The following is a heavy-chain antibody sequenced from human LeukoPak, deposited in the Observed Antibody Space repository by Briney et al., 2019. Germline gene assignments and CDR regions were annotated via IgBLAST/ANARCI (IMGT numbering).Heavy chain of an antibody. CDR1: GGSISSSRYY. Sequence: SGTLSLTCTVSGGSISSSRYYWGWIRQPPGTGLEWIGSIYYSGSTYYNPSLKSRVTISVDTSKNQFSLKLSSVTAADTAVYYCADHIVAAGHHYFDYWGQGTLVTVSS. D-gene: IGHD6-13*01. V-gene: IGHV4-39*07. CDR2: IYYSGST. J-gene: IGHJ4*02. CDR3: ADHIVAAGHHYFDY.